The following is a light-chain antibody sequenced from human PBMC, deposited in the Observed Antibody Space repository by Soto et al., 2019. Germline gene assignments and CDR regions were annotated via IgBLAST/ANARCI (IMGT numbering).Light chain of an antibody. CDR2: YAS. J-gene: IGKJ1*01. CDR3: QKYTSYSQT. CDR1: QSIGKW. V-gene: IGKV1-5*01. Sequence: DIQMTQSPSTESASVGDRISITCRASQSIGKWVAWYQQKPGKAPKLLISYASTLESGVPSRFSASGSGTEFTLTIASLQPDDFATYYCQKYTSYSQTFGQGTKVEVK.